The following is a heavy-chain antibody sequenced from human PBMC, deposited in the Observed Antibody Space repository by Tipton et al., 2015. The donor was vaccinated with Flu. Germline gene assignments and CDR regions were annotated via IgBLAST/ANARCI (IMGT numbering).Heavy chain of an antibody. D-gene: IGHD5-24*01. Sequence: TLSLTCAVSGYAINSNNWWGWIRQAPGKGLEWIGHIDYSGNTKYNPSLKSRVIMSVDTSKNPFSLKLNSVTAVDTAVYYCVTKGVEMSTAFDPWGQGTLVTVSS. CDR3: VTKGVEMSTAFDP. CDR2: IDYSGNT. J-gene: IGHJ5*02. CDR1: GYAINSNNW. V-gene: IGHV4-28*01.